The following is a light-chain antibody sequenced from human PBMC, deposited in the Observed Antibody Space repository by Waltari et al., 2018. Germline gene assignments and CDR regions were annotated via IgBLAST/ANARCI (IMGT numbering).Light chain of an antibody. CDR3: QQYNDFPRT. V-gene: IGKV1-5*01. CDR2: EAS. J-gene: IGKJ1*01. CDR1: PGIKSW. Sequence: DIQLTQSPSTLSASVGDRVSITCRASPGIKSWLAWYQQRPGEGPKLLMYEASTLHTGVPSRFSGSQSGAEFTLTISNLQPEDFATYYCQQYNDFPRTFGQGTTVEIK.